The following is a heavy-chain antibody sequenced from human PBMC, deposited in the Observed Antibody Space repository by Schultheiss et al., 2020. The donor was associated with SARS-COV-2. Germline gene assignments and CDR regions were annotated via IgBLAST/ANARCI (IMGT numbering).Heavy chain of an antibody. V-gene: IGHV3-30*18. J-gene: IGHJ6*02. CDR1: GFNFNSFD. D-gene: IGHD3-16*01. CDR3: AKVHSDSNDLDFWYYRYFGVDI. Sequence: GESLKISCAASGFNFNSFDMYWVRQAPGKGLEWVAVLSHDETTKYYADSVKGRFIISRDNSRNTLNLQMNSLRGEDTAVYHCAKVHSDSNDLDFWYYRYFGVDIWGQGTTVTVSS. CDR2: LSHDETTK.